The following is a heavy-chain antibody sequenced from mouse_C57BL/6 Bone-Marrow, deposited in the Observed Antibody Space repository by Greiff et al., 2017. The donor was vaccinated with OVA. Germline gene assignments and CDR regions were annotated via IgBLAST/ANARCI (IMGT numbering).Heavy chain of an antibody. CDR3: ARLDSSGYV. Sequence: EVQLQQSGPELVKPGASVKISCKASGYTFTDYYMNWVKQSPGKSLEWIGDINPNNGGTSYNQKFKGKATLTVDKSSSTAYMELRSLTSEDSAVYYCARLDSSGYVGGQGTLVTVSA. CDR1: GYTFTDYY. D-gene: IGHD3-2*02. J-gene: IGHJ3*01. V-gene: IGHV1-26*01. CDR2: INPNNGGT.